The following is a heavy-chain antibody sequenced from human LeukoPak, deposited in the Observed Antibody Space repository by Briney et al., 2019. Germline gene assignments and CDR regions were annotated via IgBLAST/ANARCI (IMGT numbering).Heavy chain of an antibody. Sequence: GGSLRLSCAASGFTFTNFWMSWVRQAPGKGLEWVARIRSKVDGETTNYPAPLKGRVTISRDDLKNTLYLQMNNLKIEDTAVYYCVTGSGGARLDYWGEGTLVTVSS. D-gene: IGHD3-10*01. J-gene: IGHJ4*02. CDR2: IRSKVDGETT. CDR3: VTGSGGARLDY. CDR1: GFTFTNFW. V-gene: IGHV3-15*05.